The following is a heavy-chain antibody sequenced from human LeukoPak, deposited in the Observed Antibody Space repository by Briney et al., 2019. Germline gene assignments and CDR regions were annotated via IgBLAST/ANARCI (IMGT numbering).Heavy chain of an antibody. V-gene: IGHV4-38-2*02. CDR3: ARQGGPS. J-gene: IGHJ4*02. CDR1: GYSISTGYY. Sequence: SETLSLTCTVSGYSISTGYYWDWIRQPPGKGLEWIGTFYHGGSTYYNPSLKSRVTISVDTSKNQFSLKLSSVTAADTAVYYCARQGGPSWGQGTLVTVSS. CDR2: FYHGGST.